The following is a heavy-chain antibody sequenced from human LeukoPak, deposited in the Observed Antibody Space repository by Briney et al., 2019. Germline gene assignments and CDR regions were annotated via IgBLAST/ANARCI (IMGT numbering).Heavy chain of an antibody. Sequence: GGPLRLSCAASGFTFDDYTMHWVRQAPGKGLGWVSLISWDGGSTYYADSVKGRFTISRDNAKNSLYLQMNSLRAEDTAVYYCTRGRDNIAAAGTVYWGQGTLVTVSS. CDR1: GFTFDDYT. CDR2: ISWDGGST. J-gene: IGHJ4*02. D-gene: IGHD6-13*01. V-gene: IGHV3-43*01. CDR3: TRGRDNIAAAGTVY.